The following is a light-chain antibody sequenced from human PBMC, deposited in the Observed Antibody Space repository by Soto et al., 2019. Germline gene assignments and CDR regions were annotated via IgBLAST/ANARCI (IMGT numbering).Light chain of an antibody. CDR1: QSVRRY. CDR3: QQYNNWPQT. CDR2: DAS. V-gene: IGKV3-11*01. Sequence: EIVLTQSPATLSLSPGERATLSCRASQSVRRYLAWYQQKPGQAPRLLIYDASTRATGIPDRFSGSGSGPDFTLTISRLEPEDFAVYYCQQYNNWPQTFGQGTKVDIK. J-gene: IGKJ1*01.